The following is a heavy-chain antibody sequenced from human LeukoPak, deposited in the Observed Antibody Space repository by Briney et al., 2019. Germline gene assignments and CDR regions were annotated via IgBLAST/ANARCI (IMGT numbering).Heavy chain of an antibody. D-gene: IGHD3-3*01. CDR3: ARDDRPIPTNYYDFWSGPSYGMDV. CDR1: GFTFSSYA. J-gene: IGHJ6*02. Sequence: GGSLRLSCAASGFTFSSYAMSWVRQAPGKGLEWVANIKQDGSEKYYVDSVKGRFTISRDNAKNSLYLQMNSLRAEDTAVYYCARDDRPIPTNYYDFWSGPSYGMDVWGQGTTVTVSS. V-gene: IGHV3-7*01. CDR2: IKQDGSEK.